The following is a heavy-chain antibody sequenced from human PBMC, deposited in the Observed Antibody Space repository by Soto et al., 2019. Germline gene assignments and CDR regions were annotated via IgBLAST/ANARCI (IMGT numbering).Heavy chain of an antibody. J-gene: IGHJ5*02. CDR2: IYYSGST. V-gene: IGHV4-31*03. CDR1: GGSISSGGYY. CDR3: ARGRYSSSSVRPYNWFDP. Sequence: SETLSLTCTVSGGSISSGGYYWSWIRQHPGKGLEWIGYIYYSGSTYYNPSLKSRVTISVDTSKNQFSLKLSSVTAADTAVYYCARGRYSSSSVRPYNWFDPWGQGTLVTVSS. D-gene: IGHD6-6*01.